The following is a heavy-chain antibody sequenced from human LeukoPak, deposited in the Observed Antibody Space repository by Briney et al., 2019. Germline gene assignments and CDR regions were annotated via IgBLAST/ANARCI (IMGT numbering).Heavy chain of an antibody. CDR2: ISSSGSTI. V-gene: IGHV3-48*03. Sequence: GGSLRLSCAASGFTFSSYEMNWVRQAPGKGLEWVSYISSSGSTIHYADSVKGRFTISRDNAKNSLYLQMNSLRAEDTAVYYCARMDCSGGSCYSAGSAGDYWGQGTLVTVSS. J-gene: IGHJ4*02. D-gene: IGHD2-15*01. CDR1: GFTFSSYE. CDR3: ARMDCSGGSCYSAGSAGDY.